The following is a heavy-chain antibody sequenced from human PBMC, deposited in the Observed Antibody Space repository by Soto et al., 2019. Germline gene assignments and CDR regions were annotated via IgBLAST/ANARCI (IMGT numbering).Heavy chain of an antibody. Sequence: QLQLQESGPGLVKPSETLSLTCRVSDGSMNSDSSYWGWIRQPPGKGLEWIGVINHSGSTYHNLSLKGPGTMSVDASRNQFALKLTSMTAADTAVYYCARLGGYVSVGYYYLWDSWGQGTLVTVSS. CDR2: INHSGST. V-gene: IGHV4-39*01. D-gene: IGHD3-22*01. J-gene: IGHJ4*02. CDR3: ARLGGYVSVGYYYLWDS. CDR1: DGSMNSDSSY.